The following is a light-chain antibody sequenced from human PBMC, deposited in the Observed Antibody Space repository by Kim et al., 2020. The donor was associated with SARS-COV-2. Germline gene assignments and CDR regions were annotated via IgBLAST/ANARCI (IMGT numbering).Light chain of an antibody. J-gene: IGLJ2*01. CDR2: GNS. CDR3: QSYDSSLSGHVV. CDR1: NATSGAVYG. Sequence: VSSACTWSNATSGAVYGIHCYHPRPRAAPKLLIYGNSNRPSGVPDRFSGSKSGTSASLAITGLQAEDEADYYCQSYDSSLSGHVVFGGGTQLTVL. V-gene: IGLV1-40*01.